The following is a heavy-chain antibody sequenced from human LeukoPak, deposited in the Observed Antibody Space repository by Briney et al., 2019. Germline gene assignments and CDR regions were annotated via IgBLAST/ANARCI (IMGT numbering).Heavy chain of an antibody. Sequence: SETLSLTCSVSGGSISGYCSSWIRQPPGKGLEWIAYVSYSGNTNYTPSLKNRVSISVDTSKNRFSLQLRSVTAADTAFYYCARAGRFTSGLSYFFDNWGQGTLVTVS. J-gene: IGHJ4*02. CDR1: GGSISGYC. CDR3: ARAGRFTSGLSYFFDN. V-gene: IGHV4-59*13. CDR2: VSYSGNT. D-gene: IGHD2/OR15-2a*01.